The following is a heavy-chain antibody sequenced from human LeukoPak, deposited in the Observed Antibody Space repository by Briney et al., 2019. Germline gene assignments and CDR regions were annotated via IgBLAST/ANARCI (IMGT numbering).Heavy chain of an antibody. J-gene: IGHJ4*02. CDR1: GASISSYC. V-gene: IGHV4-59*01. D-gene: IGHD3-22*01. CDR3: ARGYYDSSGYSNPFDY. CDR2: IYYTGNT. Sequence: SETLSLTCTVSGASISSYCWSWIRQPPGKGLEWIGYIYYTGNTNYNPSLKSRVTVSVDTSKNQFSLRLTSVTAADTAVYYCARGYYDSSGYSNPFDYWGQGTLVTVSS.